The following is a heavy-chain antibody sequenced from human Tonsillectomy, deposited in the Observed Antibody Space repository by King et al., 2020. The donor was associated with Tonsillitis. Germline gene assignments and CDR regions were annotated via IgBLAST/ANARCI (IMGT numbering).Heavy chain of an antibody. CDR2: INQSGST. V-gene: IGHV4-34*01. J-gene: IGHJ6*02. Sequence: VQLQQWGAGLLKPSETLSLTCAVYGGSFTGYFWSWIRQPPGKGLDWIGEINQSGSTNYNPSLKSRVTISVDTSKNQFSLRLSSVTAADTAVYYLSGLVAGTTYYYYGMDVWGQGTTVTVSS. CDR3: SGLVAGTTYYYYGMDV. D-gene: IGHD1-1*01. CDR1: GGSFTGYF.